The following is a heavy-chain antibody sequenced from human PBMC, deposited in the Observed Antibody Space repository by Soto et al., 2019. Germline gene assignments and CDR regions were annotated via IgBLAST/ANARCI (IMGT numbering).Heavy chain of an antibody. CDR1: RFAKSV. V-gene: IGHV1-46*01. CDR2: INPSGGST. J-gene: IGHJ6*04. CDR3: ERSANRVQGGYYYCEGMDG. D-gene: IGHD3-10*01. Sequence: RFAKSVMQSRRPAPGQKIKWMGIINPSGGSTSYAQKVQGRGTMTRGTSPSTVYMELSSLRSEDTAVYYCERSANRVQGGYYYCEGMDGWGKGTSV.